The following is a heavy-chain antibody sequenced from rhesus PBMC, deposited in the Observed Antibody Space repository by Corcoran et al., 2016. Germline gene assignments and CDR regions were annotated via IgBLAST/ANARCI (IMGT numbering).Heavy chain of an antibody. Sequence: QVQLQESGPGLVKPSETLSLTCAVSGGSISSNYWSWIRQAPGKGLEWIGRIYGCGGRSDYNPALQSRVTISTDTSKNQFSLKLSSVTAADTAVYYCASLIIAAAGRSLDVWGRGVLVTVSS. V-gene: IGHV4-160*01. CDR2: IYGCGGRS. D-gene: IGHD6-25*01. CDR1: GGSISSNY. CDR3: ASLIIAAAGRSLDV. J-gene: IGHJ5-2*02.